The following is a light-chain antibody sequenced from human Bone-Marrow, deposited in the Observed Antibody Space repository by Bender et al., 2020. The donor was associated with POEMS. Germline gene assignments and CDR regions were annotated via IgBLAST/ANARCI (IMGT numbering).Light chain of an antibody. CDR2: SNN. V-gene: IGLV1-44*01. CDR3: AAWDDSLNGVV. J-gene: IGLJ2*01. Sequence: QFVLTQPPSASGTPGQRVTISCSGSTSNIGSNTVNWYQQFPGTAPKLLIYSNNQRPSGVPGRFSGPKSGTSASLAFSGLQSEDEADYYCAAWDDSLNGVVFGGGTKLTVL. CDR1: TSNIGSNT.